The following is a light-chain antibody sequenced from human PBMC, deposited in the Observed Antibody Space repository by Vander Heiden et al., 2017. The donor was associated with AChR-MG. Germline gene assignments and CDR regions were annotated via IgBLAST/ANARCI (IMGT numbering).Light chain of an antibody. CDR2: DGS. CDR1: SSDVGGYNY. V-gene: IGLV2-11*01. Sequence: QSALTQPRPVSGSPGQSVTISCTGTSSDVGGYNYVSWYQQHPGKAPKLMIYDGSKRPSGVPDRFSGSKSGNTASLTISGLQAEDEADYYCCSYAGSYTHWVFGGGTKLTVL. CDR3: CSYAGSYTHWV. J-gene: IGLJ3*02.